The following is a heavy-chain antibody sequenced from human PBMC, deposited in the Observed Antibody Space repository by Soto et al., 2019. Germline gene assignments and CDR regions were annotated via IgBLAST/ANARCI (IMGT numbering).Heavy chain of an antibody. Sequence: QVQLQESGPGLVKPSQTLSLTCTVSGGSISSGDYYWSWIRQPPGKGLEWIVYIYYSGSTYYNPSLKSRVTISVDTSKNQFSLKLSSVTAADTAVYYCARKYCSSTSCRHNWFDPWGQGTLVPVSS. D-gene: IGHD2-2*01. CDR3: ARKYCSSTSCRHNWFDP. CDR2: IYYSGST. CDR1: GGSISSGDYY. V-gene: IGHV4-30-4*01. J-gene: IGHJ5*02.